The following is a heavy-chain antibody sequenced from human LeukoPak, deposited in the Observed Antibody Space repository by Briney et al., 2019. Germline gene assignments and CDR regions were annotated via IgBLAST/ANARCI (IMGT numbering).Heavy chain of an antibody. CDR2: ISGSGGST. D-gene: IGHD4/OR15-4a*01. V-gene: IGHV3-23*01. CDR3: ANTMVALLSYFDY. CDR1: GFTFSNAW. J-gene: IGHJ4*02. Sequence: GGSLRLSCAASGFTFSNAWMSWVRQAPGKGLEWVSAISGSGGSTYYADSVKGRFTISRDNSKNTLYLQMNSLRAEDTAVYYCANTMVALLSYFDYWGQGTLVTVSS.